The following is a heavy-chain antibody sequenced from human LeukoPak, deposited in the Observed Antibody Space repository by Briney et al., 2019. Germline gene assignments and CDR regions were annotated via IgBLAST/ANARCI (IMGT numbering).Heavy chain of an antibody. CDR2: INHSRST. CDR1: GGSCSGYY. V-gene: IGHV4-34*01. J-gene: IGHJ5*02. Sequence: PSETLSLTCAVYGGSCSGYYWSWIRQPPGKGLEWIGEINHSRSTNYNPSLKSRVTISVDTSKNQSSLKLSSVTAADTVVYYCARGGSYSYGSGSYNALFDPWGQGTLVTVSS. D-gene: IGHD3-10*01. CDR3: ARGGSYSYGSGSYNALFDP.